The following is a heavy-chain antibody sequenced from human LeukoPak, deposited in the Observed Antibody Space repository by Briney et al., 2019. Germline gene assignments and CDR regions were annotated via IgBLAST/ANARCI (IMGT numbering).Heavy chain of an antibody. J-gene: IGHJ4*02. Sequence: GGSLRLSCAASGFTLRNSGMTSVRQASGKGLEWVGRIRSKTNSYATAYAASVKGRFTISRDDSKNTAYLQMNSLKTEDTAVYYCTSCYYDASGYYYLFDYWGQGTLVTVSS. V-gene: IGHV3-73*01. CDR3: TSCYYDASGYYYLFDY. CDR2: IRSKTNSYAT. D-gene: IGHD3-22*01. CDR1: GFTLRNSG.